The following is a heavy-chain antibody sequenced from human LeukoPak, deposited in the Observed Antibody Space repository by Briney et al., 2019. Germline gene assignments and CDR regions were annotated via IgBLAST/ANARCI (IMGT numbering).Heavy chain of an antibody. CDR2: IYYSGST. CDR3: ARRDRFKSSSAGLDY. J-gene: IGHJ4*02. V-gene: IGHV4-39*01. CDR1: GVSMRTYY. D-gene: IGHD6-6*01. Sequence: SETLSLTCTVSGVSMRTYYWGWIRQPPGKGLEWIGSIYYSGSTYYNPSLKSRVTISVDTSKNQFSLKLSSVTAADTAVYYCARRDRFKSSSAGLDYWGQGTLVTVSS.